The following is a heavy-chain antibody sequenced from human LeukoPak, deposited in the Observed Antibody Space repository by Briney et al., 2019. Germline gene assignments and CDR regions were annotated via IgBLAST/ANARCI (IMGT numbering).Heavy chain of an antibody. CDR1: GGSISSYY. V-gene: IGHV4-4*07. CDR3: ARAGGIWFGELFAGYYFDY. Sequence: KPSETLSLTCTVSGGSISSYYWSWIRQPAGKGLEWIGRIYTSGSTNYNPSLKSRVTVSVDTSKNQFSLKLSSVTAADTAVYYCARAGGIWFGELFAGYYFDYWGQGTLVTVSS. CDR2: IYTSGST. J-gene: IGHJ4*01. D-gene: IGHD3-10*01.